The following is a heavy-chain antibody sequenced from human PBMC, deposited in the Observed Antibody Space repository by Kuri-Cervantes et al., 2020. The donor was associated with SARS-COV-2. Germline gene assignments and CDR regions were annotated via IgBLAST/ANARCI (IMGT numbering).Heavy chain of an antibody. CDR2: INPNDGGT. V-gene: IGHV1-2*04. D-gene: IGHD1-1*01. CDR1: GYTFSGYY. Sequence: ASVKVSCKASGYTFSGYYIHWVRQAPGQGLEWMGWINPNDGGTKYAQKFQDWVTMTRDTSVTTVYLDLSRLKSDDTAVYYCARGRGGTPHSPGGFWGQGTRVTVSS. J-gene: IGHJ4*02. CDR3: ARGRGGTPHSPGGF.